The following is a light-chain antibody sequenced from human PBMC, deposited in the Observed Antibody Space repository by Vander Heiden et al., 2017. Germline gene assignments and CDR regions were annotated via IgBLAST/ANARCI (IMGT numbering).Light chain of an antibody. Sequence: QSALTQPPSASGSPGQSVTTSCTSTSSAVGAYNYVSWYQQHPGKAPTLIIYDVTKRPSGVPDRFSGSKSGNTAFLTVSGLQAEDEADYYCSSHAGSSAVFGGGTTVTVL. CDR2: DVT. CDR1: SSAVGAYNY. CDR3: SSHAGSSAV. J-gene: IGLJ3*02. V-gene: IGLV2-8*01.